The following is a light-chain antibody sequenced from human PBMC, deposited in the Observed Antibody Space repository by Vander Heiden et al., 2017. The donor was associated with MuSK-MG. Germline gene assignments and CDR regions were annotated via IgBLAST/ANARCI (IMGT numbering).Light chain of an antibody. CDR3: QQHNSYSPMT. V-gene: IGKV1-5*01. Sequence: DIQMTQSPSTLSASVGDRVTITCRASQSISSWLAWYQQKPGKAPKLLIYDASSLESGVPSRFSGSGYGTEFTLTISSLQPDDFAPYYCQQHNSYSPMTFGQGTKVEIK. CDR2: DAS. J-gene: IGKJ1*01. CDR1: QSISSW.